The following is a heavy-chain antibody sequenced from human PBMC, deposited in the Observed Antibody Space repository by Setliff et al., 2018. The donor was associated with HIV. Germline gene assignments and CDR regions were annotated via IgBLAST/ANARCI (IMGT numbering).Heavy chain of an antibody. D-gene: IGHD3-3*01. V-gene: IGHV4-59*11. J-gene: IGHJ6*03. CDR1: GGSISSHY. Sequence: SETLSLTCTVSGGSISSHYWSWIRQPPGKGLEWIGSIYYSGSTYYNPSLKSRLTMSVDTSKNQLSLQLNSSTVADTAVYYCARTTYILHFFEWSPHSSLYYYYIGVWGKGTTVTVS. CDR2: IYYSGST. CDR3: ARTTYILHFFEWSPHSSLYYYYIGV.